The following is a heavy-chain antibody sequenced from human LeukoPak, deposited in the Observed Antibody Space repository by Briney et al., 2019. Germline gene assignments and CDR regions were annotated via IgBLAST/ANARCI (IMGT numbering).Heavy chain of an antibody. V-gene: IGHV1-69*01. J-gene: IGHJ4*02. D-gene: IGHD3-10*01. Sequence: ASVKVSCKASGGTFSSYAISWVRQAPGQGLEWMGGIIPIFGTANYAQKFQGRVTITADESTSTAYMELCSLRSEDTAVYYCAKSPIPYYYGSGSWAPAHDYWGQGTLVTVSS. CDR2: IIPIFGTA. CDR1: GGTFSSYA. CDR3: AKSPIPYYYGSGSWAPAHDY.